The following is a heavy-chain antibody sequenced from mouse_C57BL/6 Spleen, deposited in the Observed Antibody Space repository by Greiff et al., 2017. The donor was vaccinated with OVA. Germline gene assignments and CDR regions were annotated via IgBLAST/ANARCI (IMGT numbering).Heavy chain of an antibody. V-gene: IGHV1-15*01. CDR3: TSPILLRNFDY. CDR2: IDPETGGI. J-gene: IGHJ2*01. CDR1: GYTFTDYE. D-gene: IGHD1-1*01. Sequence: QVQLKESGAELVRPGASVTLSCKASGYTFTDYEMHWVKQTPVHGLEWIGAIDPETGGIAYNQKFKGKAILTADKSSSTAYMELRSLTPEDAAIYYCTSPILLRNFDYWGQGTTLTVSS.